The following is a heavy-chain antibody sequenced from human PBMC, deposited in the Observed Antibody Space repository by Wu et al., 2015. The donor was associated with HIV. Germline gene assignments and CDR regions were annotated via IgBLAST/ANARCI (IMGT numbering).Heavy chain of an antibody. CDR3: ARDRGYNYGYDLFYFXY. CDR2: IIPMFGTA. CDR1: ADTFRTYA. Sequence: QIHLEQSGGEVKKPGSSVKVSCKASADTFRTYAFSWVRQAPGQGLEWMGRIIPMFGTANYAQKFQGRVTITADESRSTAYMEVSSLRSDDTAVYFCARDRGYNYGYDLFYFXYWARELWSPSTQ. V-gene: IGHV1-69*13. J-gene: IGHJ4*02. D-gene: IGHD5-24*01.